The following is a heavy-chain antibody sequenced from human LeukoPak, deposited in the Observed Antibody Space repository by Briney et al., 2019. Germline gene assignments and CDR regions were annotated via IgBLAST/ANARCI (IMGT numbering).Heavy chain of an antibody. J-gene: IGHJ3*02. CDR3: ATTVPGPFDI. Sequence: PGGSLRPSCAASGFTFSSYGMHWVRQAPGKGLEWVAVISYDGSNKYYADSVKGRFTISRDNSKNTLYLQMNSLRAEDTAVYYCATTVPGPFDIWGQGTMVTVSS. V-gene: IGHV3-30*03. CDR1: GFTFSSYG. D-gene: IGHD4-17*01. CDR2: ISYDGSNK.